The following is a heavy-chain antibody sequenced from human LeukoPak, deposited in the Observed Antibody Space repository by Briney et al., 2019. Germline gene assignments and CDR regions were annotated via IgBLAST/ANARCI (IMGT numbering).Heavy chain of an antibody. CDR2: ISGSGGST. D-gene: IGHD6-19*01. V-gene: IGHV3-23*01. J-gene: IGHJ3*02. Sequence: GGSLRLSCAASGFAFSSDAMSWVRQAPGRGLEWVSAISGSGGSTYYADSVKGRFTISRDNSKNTLYLQMNSLRAEDTAVYYCAKSAPLTPLTKRQWLAGDAFDIWGQGTMVTVSS. CDR1: GFAFSSDA. CDR3: AKSAPLTPLTKRQWLAGDAFDI.